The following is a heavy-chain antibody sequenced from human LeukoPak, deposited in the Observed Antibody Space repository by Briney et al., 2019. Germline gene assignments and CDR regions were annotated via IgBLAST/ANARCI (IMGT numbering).Heavy chain of an antibody. J-gene: IGHJ5*02. V-gene: IGHV3-48*03. CDR1: GFTFNNYE. CDR3: ARGGSRYDGNAYFP. Sequence: GGSLRLSCAASGFTFNNYEMNWFRQAPGKGLEWVSYISVSGANMYYADSVEGRFTISRDNAKNSLYLQLNSLRVEDTAIYYCARGGSRYDGNAYFPWGQGTLVTVSS. D-gene: IGHD3-22*01. CDR2: ISVSGANM.